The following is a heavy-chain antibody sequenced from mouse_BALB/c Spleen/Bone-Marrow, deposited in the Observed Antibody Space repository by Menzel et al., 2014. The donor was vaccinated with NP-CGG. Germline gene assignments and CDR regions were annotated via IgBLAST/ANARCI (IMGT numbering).Heavy chain of an antibody. CDR3: AREKYGNYYAMGY. Sequence: QVQLQQSGPGLVAPSQSLSITCTVSGFSLTDYGINWVRQPPGKGLEWLGMIWGDGTTDYNSALRSRLSINKDNSRSQVFLKTNSLQTDDTARYYCAREKYGNYYAMGYWGQGTSVTVSS. V-gene: IGHV2-6-7*01. CDR2: IWGDGTT. CDR1: GFSLTDYG. D-gene: IGHD2-10*02. J-gene: IGHJ4*01.